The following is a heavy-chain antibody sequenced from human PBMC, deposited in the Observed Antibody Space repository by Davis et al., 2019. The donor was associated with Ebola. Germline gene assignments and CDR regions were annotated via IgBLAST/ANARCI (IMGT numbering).Heavy chain of an antibody. V-gene: IGHV6-1*01. J-gene: IGHJ6*04. Sequence: HSQTLSLTCAISGDSVSGSSGAWNWIRQSPSRGLEWLGRTYYSSKWYTDSTLSVKSRITISADTSKNQFSPQLNFVTPEDAAVYYCARISWVSRGMDVWGKGTTVTVSS. CDR2: TYYSSKWYT. CDR3: ARISWVSRGMDV. D-gene: IGHD6-13*01. CDR1: GDSVSGSSGA.